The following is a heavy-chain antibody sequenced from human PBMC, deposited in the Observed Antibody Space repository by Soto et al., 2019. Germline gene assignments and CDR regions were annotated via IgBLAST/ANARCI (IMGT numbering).Heavy chain of an antibody. CDR3: ARLPGVRGVFDGFNV. Sequence: XGSLIISCKGCGYSFAGYWIDWVRQMPGKGLDWMGVIYTGDSDTRYSPSFQGQVTISADKSISTAYLQWSSLKASDTAMYFCARLPGVRGVFDGFNVWGQGTMVTVS. CDR1: GYSFAGYW. D-gene: IGHD3-10*01. CDR2: IYTGDSDT. J-gene: IGHJ3*01. V-gene: IGHV5-51*01.